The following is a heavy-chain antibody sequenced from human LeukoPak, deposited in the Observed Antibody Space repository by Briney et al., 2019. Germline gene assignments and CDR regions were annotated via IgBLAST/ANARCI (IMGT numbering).Heavy chain of an antibody. CDR2: ISYDGSNK. CDR3: AKEGGYYDILSNPYYFDY. CDR1: GFTFSSYG. J-gene: IGHJ4*02. D-gene: IGHD3-9*01. Sequence: PGGSLRLSCAASGFTFSSYGMHWVRQAPGKGLEWLAVISYDGSNKYYADSVKGRFTISRDNSKNTLYLQMNSLRAEDTAVYYCAKEGGYYDILSNPYYFDYWGQGTLVTVSS. V-gene: IGHV3-30*18.